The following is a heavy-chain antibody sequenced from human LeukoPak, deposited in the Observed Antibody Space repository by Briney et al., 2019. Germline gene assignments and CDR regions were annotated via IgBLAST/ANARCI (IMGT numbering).Heavy chain of an antibody. CDR3: YSSASH. Sequence: PGGSLRLSCAASGFTFSNAWMSWVRQAPGKGLEWVGRIKSTTDGGTAAYAAPVKGRFTISRDDSKNTLYLQMNSLKTEDTAVYYCYSSASHWGQGTLVTVSS. CDR1: GFTFSNAW. V-gene: IGHV3-15*01. J-gene: IGHJ4*02. D-gene: IGHD3-22*01. CDR2: IKSTTDGGTA.